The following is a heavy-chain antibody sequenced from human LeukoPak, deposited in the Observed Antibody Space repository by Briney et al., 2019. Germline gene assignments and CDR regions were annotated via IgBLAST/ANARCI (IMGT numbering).Heavy chain of an antibody. CDR1: GGSMSSNY. Sequence: PSETLSLACTISGGSMSSNYWSWIRQPPGKGLEWIGYIYYSGSTNYNPSLKSRVSISVDTSKSQFSLRLSSVTAADTALYYCARGGWSLDYWGQGTLVAASS. CDR2: IYYSGST. J-gene: IGHJ4*02. CDR3: ARGGWSLDY. V-gene: IGHV4-59*01. D-gene: IGHD6-19*01.